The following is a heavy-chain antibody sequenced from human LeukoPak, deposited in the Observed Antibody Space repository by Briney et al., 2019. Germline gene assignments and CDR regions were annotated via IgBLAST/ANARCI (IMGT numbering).Heavy chain of an antibody. CDR2: IDGDGRTT. CDR1: GFIFSTYT. V-gene: IGHV3-64D*06. Sequence: GGSLRLSCSASGFIFSTYTMYWVRQAPGKGLEFVSVIDGDGRTTYYADSVKGRFTISRDNSKNTLYLQMNSLRAEDTAVYYCVGDQVDNVGWLTWGQGTRVTVSS. D-gene: IGHD5-12*01. CDR3: VGDQVDNVGWLT. J-gene: IGHJ5*02.